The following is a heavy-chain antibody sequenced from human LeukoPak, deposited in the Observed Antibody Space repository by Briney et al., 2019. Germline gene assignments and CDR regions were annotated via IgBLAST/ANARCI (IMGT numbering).Heavy chain of an antibody. D-gene: IGHD3-22*01. Sequence: ASVKVSCKASGYTLTSYDINWVRQATGQGLEWMGWMNPNSGNTGYAQKFQGRVTLTRDTSKNTANMELSSLRSEDTAVYYCARAGYYYDSSGYPNGMDVWGQGTTVTVSS. J-gene: IGHJ6*02. CDR1: GYTLTSYD. V-gene: IGHV1-8*01. CDR2: MNPNSGNT. CDR3: ARAGYYYDSSGYPNGMDV.